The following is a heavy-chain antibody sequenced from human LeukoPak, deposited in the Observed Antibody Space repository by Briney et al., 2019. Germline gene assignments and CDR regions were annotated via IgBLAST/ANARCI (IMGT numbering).Heavy chain of an antibody. CDR2: IYYSGST. CDR1: GGSISSSSYY. V-gene: IGHV4-39*01. CDR3: ARLGGDSSSHDY. Sequence: SETLSLTCTVSGGSISSSSYYWGWIRQPPGKGLEWIGSIYYSGSTYYNPSLKSRVTISVDTSKNQFSLKLSSVTAADTVVYYCARLGGDSSSHDYWGQGTLVTVSS. J-gene: IGHJ4*02. D-gene: IGHD6-13*01.